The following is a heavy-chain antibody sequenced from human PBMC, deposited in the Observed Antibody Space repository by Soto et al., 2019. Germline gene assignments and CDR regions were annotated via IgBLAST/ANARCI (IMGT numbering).Heavy chain of an antibody. CDR2: ISYDGSNK. CDR3: ASIRCLEAWDV. CDR1: GFTFSSYA. J-gene: IGHJ6*02. D-gene: IGHD3-3*01. V-gene: IGHV3-30-3*01. Sequence: QVQLVESGGGVVQPGRSLRLSCAASGFTFSSYAMYWVRQAPGKGLEWVAVISYDGSNKYYAEPVKGRFTISRDNSKNTRYLQMNRLRAEDTAVYYCASIRCLEAWDVWGQGTTVTVSS.